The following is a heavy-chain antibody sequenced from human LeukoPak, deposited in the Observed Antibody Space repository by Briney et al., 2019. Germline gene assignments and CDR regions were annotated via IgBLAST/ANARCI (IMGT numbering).Heavy chain of an antibody. D-gene: IGHD4-11*01. CDR1: GFTFSSYG. V-gene: IGHV3-33*01. Sequence: PGGSLRLSCAASGFTFSSYGKHWVRQAPGKGLEWVAVIWYDGSNKYYADSVKGRFTISRDNSKNTLYLQMNSLRAEDTAVYYCARVSSPYSNYGDRTDYWGQGTLVTVS. CDR3: ARVSSPYSNYGDRTDY. J-gene: IGHJ4*02. CDR2: IWYDGSNK.